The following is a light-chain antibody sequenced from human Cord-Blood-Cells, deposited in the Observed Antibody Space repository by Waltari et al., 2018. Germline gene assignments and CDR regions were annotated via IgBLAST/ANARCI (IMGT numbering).Light chain of an antibody. Sequence: SYVLTQPPSVSVAPGKTARTPCGGNNIRRTSVHWYQQKPGKAPVLVVYDDSDRPSGIPERFSGSNSGNTATLTISRVEAGDEADYYCQVWDSSSDHYVFGTGTKVTVL. CDR2: DDS. CDR1: NIRRTS. CDR3: QVWDSSSDHYV. V-gene: IGLV3-21*03. J-gene: IGLJ1*01.